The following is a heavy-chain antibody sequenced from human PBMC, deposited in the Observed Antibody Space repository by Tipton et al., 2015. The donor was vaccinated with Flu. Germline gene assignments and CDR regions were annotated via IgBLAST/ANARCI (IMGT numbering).Heavy chain of an antibody. CDR1: GYTFTGYY. D-gene: IGHD6-13*01. Sequence: QVQLVQSGAEVKKPGVSVKVSCKASGYTFTGYYMHWVRQAPGQGLEWMGWINPNSGGTNYAQKFQGRVTMTRDTSISTAYMELSRLRSDDTAVYYCARDGDSSSWNYYYYMDVWGKGTTVTVSS. CDR2: INPNSGGT. CDR3: ARDGDSSSWNYYYYMDV. V-gene: IGHV1-2*02. J-gene: IGHJ6*03.